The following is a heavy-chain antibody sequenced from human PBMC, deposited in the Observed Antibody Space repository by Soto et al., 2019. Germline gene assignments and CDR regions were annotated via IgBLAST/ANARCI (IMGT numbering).Heavy chain of an antibody. V-gene: IGHV4-59*01. CDR1: GDSISSYY. D-gene: IGHD3-10*01. CDR3: ARVKWFGESGFDY. Sequence: SETLSLTCAVSGDSISSYYCMWIRQPPGKGLESIGYLYYGRSTNYNPSLKSRVTISVDTSKNQFSLNVSSVTAADTAVYYCARVKWFGESGFDYWGQGTLVTAPQ. CDR2: LYYGRST. J-gene: IGHJ4*02.